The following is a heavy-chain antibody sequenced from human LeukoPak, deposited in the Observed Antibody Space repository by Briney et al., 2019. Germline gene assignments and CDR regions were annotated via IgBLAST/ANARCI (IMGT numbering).Heavy chain of an antibody. CDR1: GYTFTSYA. D-gene: IGHD3-22*01. CDR3: ARGLDSSGYSWSYFSSDDAFDI. J-gene: IGHJ3*02. V-gene: IGHV7-4-1*02. CDR2: INTNTGNP. Sequence: ASVKVSCKASGYTFTSYAMNWVRQAPGQGLEWMGWINTNTGNPTYAQGFTGRFVFPLDTSVSTAYLQISSLKAEDTAVYYCARGLDSSGYSWSYFSSDDAFDIWGQGTMVTVSS.